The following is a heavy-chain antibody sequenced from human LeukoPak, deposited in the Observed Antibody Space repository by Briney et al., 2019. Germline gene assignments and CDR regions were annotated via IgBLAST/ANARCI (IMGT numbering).Heavy chain of an antibody. Sequence: SETLSVTCTVSGGSISSYYWSWIRQPPGKGLEWIGNIYYSGSTNYNPSLKSRVTISVDTSKNQFSLKLSSVTAADTAVYYCARDRNYRRYYYGMDVRGQGTTVTVSS. CDR1: GGSISSYY. CDR3: ARDRNYRRYYYGMDV. CDR2: IYYSGST. J-gene: IGHJ6*02. D-gene: IGHD1-7*01. V-gene: IGHV4-59*01.